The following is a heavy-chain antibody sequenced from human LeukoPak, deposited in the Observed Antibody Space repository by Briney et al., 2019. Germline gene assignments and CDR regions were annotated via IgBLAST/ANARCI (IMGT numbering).Heavy chain of an antibody. V-gene: IGHV1-8*01. Sequence: GASVKVSCKASGYTFTSYDINWVRQATGQGLEWMGWMNPNSGNTGYAQKFQGRVTMTRNTSISTAYMELSSLRSEDTAVYYCARGSGLRYFDWLQQLGIDYYYYYYYMDVWGKGTTVTVSS. CDR1: GYTFTSYD. CDR3: ARGSGLRYFDWLQQLGIDYYYYYYYMDV. CDR2: MNPNSGNT. J-gene: IGHJ6*03. D-gene: IGHD3-9*01.